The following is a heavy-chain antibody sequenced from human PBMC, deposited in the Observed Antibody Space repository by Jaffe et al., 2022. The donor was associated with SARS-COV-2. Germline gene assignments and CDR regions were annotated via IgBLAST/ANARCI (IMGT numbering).Heavy chain of an antibody. CDR2: VSGSGGST. CDR1: GFTFSSYA. V-gene: IGHV3-23*04. D-gene: IGHD1-1*01. CDR3: AKVGGTYWKGGKYYFDY. J-gene: IGHJ4*02. Sequence: EVQLVESGGGLVQPGGSLRLSCAASGFTFSSYAMSWVRQAPGKGLEWVSSVSGSGGSTYYADSVKGRFTISRDNSKNTLYLQMNSLRAEDTAIYYCAKVGGTYWKGGKYYFDYWGQGTLVTVSS.